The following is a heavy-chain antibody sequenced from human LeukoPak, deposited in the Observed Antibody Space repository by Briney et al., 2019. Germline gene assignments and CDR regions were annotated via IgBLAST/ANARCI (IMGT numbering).Heavy chain of an antibody. Sequence: SETLSLTCAVYGGSFSGHFWTWIRQSPGKGLEWIGEVKHTVSTHSNPSLESRVIISLDASKNQFSLKLSSVTAADTAVYYCARDKYRSGWYDAFDIWGQGTMVTVSS. CDR1: GGSFSGHF. V-gene: IGHV4-34*01. D-gene: IGHD6-19*01. CDR2: VKHTVST. CDR3: ARDKYRSGWYDAFDI. J-gene: IGHJ3*02.